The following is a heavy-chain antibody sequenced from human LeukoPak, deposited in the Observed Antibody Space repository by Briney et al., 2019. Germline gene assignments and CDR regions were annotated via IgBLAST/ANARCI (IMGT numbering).Heavy chain of an antibody. J-gene: IGHJ3*01. V-gene: IGHV1-69*05. CDR3: ARPSERYSSSSNLVCGAFDL. CDR1: GGTFSSYA. CDR2: IIPIFGTA. Sequence: SVKVSCKASGGTFSSYAISWVRQAPGQGLEWMGRIIPIFGTANYAQKFQGRVTITTDESTSTAYMELSSLRSEDTAVYYCARPSERYSSSSNLVCGAFDLWGQGTMVTVSS. D-gene: IGHD6-13*01.